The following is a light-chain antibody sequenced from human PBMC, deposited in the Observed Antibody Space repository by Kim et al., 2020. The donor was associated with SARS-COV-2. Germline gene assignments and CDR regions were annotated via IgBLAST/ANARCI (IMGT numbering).Light chain of an antibody. CDR3: CSYAGSSTLV. CDR1: SSDIGTHNF. CDR2: EVS. J-gene: IGLJ2*01. V-gene: IGLV2-23*02. Sequence: QSALTQPASVSGSPGQSITVSCTGTSSDIGTHNFVFWYQQHPGKAPKLMIYEVSKRPSGVSNRFSGSKSGNTASLTISGLQAEDEADYYCCSYAGSSTLVFGGGTQLTVL.